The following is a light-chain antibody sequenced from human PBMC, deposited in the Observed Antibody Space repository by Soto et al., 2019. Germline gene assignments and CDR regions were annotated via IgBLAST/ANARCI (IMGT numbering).Light chain of an antibody. J-gene: IGKJ4*01. V-gene: IGKV1-39*01. CDR1: QSISNY. CDR3: QQSYGTPLT. Sequence: DLEMTQSPSSLSASVGDRVTITCRASQSISNYLNWYQHKPGKVPKLLIYAASSLQSGVPTRFSGSGSGTDFTLTINSLQPEDFATYYCQQSYGTPLTFGGGTKIAIK. CDR2: AAS.